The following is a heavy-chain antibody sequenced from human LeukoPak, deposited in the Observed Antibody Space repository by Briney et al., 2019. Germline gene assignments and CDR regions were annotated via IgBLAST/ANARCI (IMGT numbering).Heavy chain of an antibody. CDR2: INPNSGGT. J-gene: IGHJ5*02. V-gene: IGHV1-2*04. Sequence: KPGASVKVSCKASGYTFTGYYMHWVRQAPGQGLEWMGWINPNSGGTNYAQKFQGWVTMTRDTSISTAYMELSRLRSDDTAVYYRARERGGYCSGGSCYPNWFDPWGQGTLVTVSS. D-gene: IGHD2-15*01. CDR1: GYTFTGYY. CDR3: ARERGGYCSGGSCYPNWFDP.